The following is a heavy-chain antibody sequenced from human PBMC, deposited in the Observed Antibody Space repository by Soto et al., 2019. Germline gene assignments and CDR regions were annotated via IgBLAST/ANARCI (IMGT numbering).Heavy chain of an antibody. V-gene: IGHV1-8*01. Sequence: GASVKVSCKAAGYTFTSYDINWVRRATGQVLEWMGWMNPNSGNTGYAQKFQGRVTMTRNTAISTAYMELSSLRSEDTAVYYCARRRAPFLYNLNFDRSRTNNTDNWLDPWGHGHPVPAPQ. J-gene: IGHJ5*02. CDR2: MNPNSGNT. CDR3: ARRRAPFLYNLNFDRSRTNNTDNWLDP. D-gene: IGHD1-7*01. CDR1: GYTFTSYD.